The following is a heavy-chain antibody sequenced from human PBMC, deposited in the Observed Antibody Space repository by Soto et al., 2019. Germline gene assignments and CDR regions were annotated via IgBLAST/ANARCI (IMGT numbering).Heavy chain of an antibody. J-gene: IGHJ4*02. CDR1: GGSISSSSYY. Sequence: PSETLSLTCTVSGGSISSSSYYWGWIRQPPGKGLEWIGSIYYSGSTYYNPPLKSRVTISVDTSKNQFSLKLSSVTAADTAVYYCAVRDGYNCHIDYWGQGTLVTVSS. V-gene: IGHV4-39*01. D-gene: IGHD5-12*01. CDR2: IYYSGST. CDR3: AVRDGYNCHIDY.